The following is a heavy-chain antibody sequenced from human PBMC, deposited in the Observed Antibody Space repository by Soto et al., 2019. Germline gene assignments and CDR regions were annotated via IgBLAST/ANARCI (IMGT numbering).Heavy chain of an antibody. Sequence: QVQLVESGGGVVQPGRSLRLSCAASGFTFSSYGMHWVRQAPGKGLEWVAVIWYDGSNKYYADSVKGRFTISGDNSKNTLYLQMNSLRAEDTAVYYCAREPGIAVAGAFDIWGQGTMVTVSS. D-gene: IGHD6-19*01. V-gene: IGHV3-33*01. CDR1: GFTFSSYG. CDR3: AREPGIAVAGAFDI. J-gene: IGHJ3*02. CDR2: IWYDGSNK.